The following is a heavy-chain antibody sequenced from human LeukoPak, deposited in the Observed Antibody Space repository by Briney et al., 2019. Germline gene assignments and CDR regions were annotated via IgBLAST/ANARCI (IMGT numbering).Heavy chain of an antibody. CDR1: GFTFSSYA. CDR3: AREESYSSYDRGGAFDI. D-gene: IGHD6-6*01. Sequence: HAGGSLRLSCAASGFTFSSYAMSWVRQAPGKGLEWVSAISGSGGSTYYADSVKGRFTISRDNSKNTLYLQMNSLRAEDTAVYYCAREESYSSYDRGGAFDIWGQGTMVTVSS. J-gene: IGHJ3*02. CDR2: ISGSGGST. V-gene: IGHV3-23*01.